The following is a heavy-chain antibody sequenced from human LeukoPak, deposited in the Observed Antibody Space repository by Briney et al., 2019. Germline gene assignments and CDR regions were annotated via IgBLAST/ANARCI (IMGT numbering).Heavy chain of an antibody. CDR2: ISTSHSYI. CDR1: GFTFSSYT. J-gene: IGHJ6*03. Sequence: GGSLRLSCSASGFTFSSYTFNWVRQAPGKGLEWVSSISTSHSYIYYADSLKGRFTISRDNAKNSLYLQMNSLRAEDTAVYYCAKGVKVPLLRYFSYYMDVWGKGTTVTISS. D-gene: IGHD3-9*01. V-gene: IGHV3-21*01. CDR3: AKGVKVPLLRYFSYYMDV.